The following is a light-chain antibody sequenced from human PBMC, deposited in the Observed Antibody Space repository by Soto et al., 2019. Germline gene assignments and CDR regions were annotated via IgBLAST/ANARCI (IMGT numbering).Light chain of an antibody. V-gene: IGLV2-11*02. J-gene: IGLJ1*01. CDR2: DVT. Sequence: QSALTQPRSVSGSPGQSVTISCTGTSSDVGGYDFVSWYQQHPAKAPKLIIFDVTKRPSGVPGRFSGSKSRNTASLTISGLQADDEADYYCCSFAGSYTLYVFGTGTKVTVL. CDR3: CSFAGSYTLYV. CDR1: SSDVGGYDF.